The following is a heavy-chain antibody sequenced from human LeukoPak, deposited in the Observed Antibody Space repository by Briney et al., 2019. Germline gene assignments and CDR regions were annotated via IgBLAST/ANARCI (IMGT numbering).Heavy chain of an antibody. J-gene: IGHJ6*03. CDR2: ISSSSRYI. CDR3: ARDTDCSGGSCYSSNDYYYYYMDV. CDR1: GFTFSNYS. Sequence: PGGSLRLSCAASGFTFSNYSMNWVRQAPGKGLEWVSSISSSSRYIYYADSVKGRFTISRDNAKNSLYLQMNSLRAEDTAVYYCARDTDCSGGSCYSSNDYYYYYMDVWGKGTTVTVSS. V-gene: IGHV3-21*01. D-gene: IGHD2-15*01.